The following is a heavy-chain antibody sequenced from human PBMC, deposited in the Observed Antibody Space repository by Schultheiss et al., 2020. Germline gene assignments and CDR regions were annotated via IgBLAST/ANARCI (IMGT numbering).Heavy chain of an antibody. D-gene: IGHD3-22*01. V-gene: IGHV3-33*01. J-gene: IGHJ4*02. CDR1: GFTFSSYG. Sequence: GESLKISCAASGFTFSSYGMHWVRQAPGKGLEWVAVIWYDGSNKYYADSVKGRFTISRDNAKNSLYLQMNSLRAEDTAVYYCARDARDYYDSSGYYFDYWGQGTLVTVSS. CDR3: ARDARDYYDSSGYYFDY. CDR2: IWYDGSNK.